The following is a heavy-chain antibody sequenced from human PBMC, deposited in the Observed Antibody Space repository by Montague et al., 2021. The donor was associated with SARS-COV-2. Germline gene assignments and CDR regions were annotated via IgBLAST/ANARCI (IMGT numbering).Heavy chain of an antibody. J-gene: IGHJ4*02. CDR1: GFTFSDYS. CDR2: ISPTSSSI. D-gene: IGHD3-22*01. V-gene: IGHV3-48*02. Sequence: SLRLSCAASGFTFSDYSMNWVRQAPGRGLEWVSYISPTSSSIYYADSVKGRFTISRDNAKNSLFLQMNSLRDEDTALYYCARLKENYYDRSGYYLFDSWGQGTLVTDSS. CDR3: ARLKENYYDRSGYYLFDS.